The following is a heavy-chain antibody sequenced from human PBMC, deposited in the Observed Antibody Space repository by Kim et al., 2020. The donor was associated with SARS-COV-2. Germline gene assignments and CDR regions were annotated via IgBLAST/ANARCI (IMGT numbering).Heavy chain of an antibody. Sequence: GGSLRLSCAASGFTVSSNYMSWVRQAPGKGLEWVSVIYSGGSTYYADSVKGRFTISRDNSKNTLYLQMNSLRAEDTAVYYCARDSASIAARPGYYYYGMDVWGQGTTVTVSS. J-gene: IGHJ6*02. CDR2: IYSGGST. CDR3: ARDSASIAARPGYYYYGMDV. D-gene: IGHD6-6*01. V-gene: IGHV3-66*01. CDR1: GFTVSSNY.